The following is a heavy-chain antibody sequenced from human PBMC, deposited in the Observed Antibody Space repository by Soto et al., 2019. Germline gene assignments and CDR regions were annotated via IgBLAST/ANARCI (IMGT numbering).Heavy chain of an antibody. D-gene: IGHD1-1*01. CDR2: IIPIFGTA. CDR3: ARGTHQLRGYYYGMDV. J-gene: IGHJ6*02. Sequence: QVQLVQSGAEVKKPGSSVKVSCKASGGTFSSYAISWVRQAPGPGLEWMGGIIPIFGTANYEQKFHGRVTITADESTSTAYMELSSLGSEDTDVYYCARGTHQLRGYYYGMDVWGQGTTVTVSS. CDR1: GGTFSSYA. V-gene: IGHV1-69*01.